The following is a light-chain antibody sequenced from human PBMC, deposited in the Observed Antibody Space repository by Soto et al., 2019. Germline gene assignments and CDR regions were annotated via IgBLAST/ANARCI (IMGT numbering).Light chain of an antibody. CDR2: DVS. CDR1: SSDVGGYNH. V-gene: IGLV2-14*03. CDR3: SSYTRSSTYV. J-gene: IGLJ1*01. Sequence: QSVLTQPASVSGSPGQSITISCTGISSDVGGYNHVSWYQHHPGKAPKVMINDVSNRPSGVSNRFSGSKSGNTASLTISGLQAEDEADYYCSSYTRSSTYVFGTGTKLTVL.